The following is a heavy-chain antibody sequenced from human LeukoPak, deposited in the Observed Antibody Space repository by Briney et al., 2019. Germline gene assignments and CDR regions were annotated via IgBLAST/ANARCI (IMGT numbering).Heavy chain of an antibody. D-gene: IGHD6-19*01. V-gene: IGHV3-43*02. CDR2: ISGDGGSR. J-gene: IGHJ4*02. CDR1: GFTFDDFA. CDR3: AKGADPLTWRMTTVAGTRFDF. Sequence: GGSLRLSCAVSGFTFDDFAMHWVRQAPGKGLEWVSLISGDGGSRYYAGSVKGRFTVSRDNSKNSLYLQMNRLRTEDTAFYYCAKGADPLTWRMTTVAGTRFDFWGQGTLVTVSS.